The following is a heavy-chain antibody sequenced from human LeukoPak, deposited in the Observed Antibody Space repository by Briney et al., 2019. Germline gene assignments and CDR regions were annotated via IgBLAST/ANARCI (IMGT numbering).Heavy chain of an antibody. CDR3: ARHRVDYYDSSGYFSALFDY. D-gene: IGHD3-22*01. J-gene: IGHJ4*02. Sequence: SETLSPTCTVSGGSISSYYWSWIRQPPGKGLEWIGYIYYSGSTNYNPSLKSRVTISVDTSKNQFSLKLSSVTAADTAVYSCARHRVDYYDSSGYFSALFDYWGQGTLVTVSS. V-gene: IGHV4-59*01. CDR2: IYYSGST. CDR1: GGSISSYY.